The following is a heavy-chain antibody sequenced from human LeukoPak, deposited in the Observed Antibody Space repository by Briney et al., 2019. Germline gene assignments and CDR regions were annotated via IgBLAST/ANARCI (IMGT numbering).Heavy chain of an antibody. CDR3: ARDPGAGGGSDWYGDYYYHYMDV. D-gene: IGHD2-21*02. Sequence: PGGSLRLSCAASGFTFDDYGMSWVRQAPGKGLEWVSGNNWNGGSTGYADSVKGRFTISRDNAKNSLYLQMNSLRAEDTAVYYCARDPGAGGGSDWYGDYYYHYMDVWGKGTTVTVSS. CDR2: NNWNGGST. V-gene: IGHV3-20*04. CDR1: GFTFDDYG. J-gene: IGHJ6*03.